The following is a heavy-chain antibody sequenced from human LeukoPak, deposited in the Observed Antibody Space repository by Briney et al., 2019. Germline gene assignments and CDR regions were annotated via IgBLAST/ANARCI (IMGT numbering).Heavy chain of an antibody. D-gene: IGHD3-22*01. CDR2: ISWDGGST. J-gene: IGHJ1*01. CDR1: GFTFDDYT. CDR3: AKDGTPLDYYDSSGYYYSYFQH. Sequence: GGSLRLSCAASGFTFDDYTMHWVRQAPGKGREWVSLISWDGGSTYYADSVKGRFTISRDNSKNSLYLQMNSLRTEDTALYYCAKDGTPLDYYDSSGYYYSYFQHWGQGTLVTVSS. V-gene: IGHV3-43*01.